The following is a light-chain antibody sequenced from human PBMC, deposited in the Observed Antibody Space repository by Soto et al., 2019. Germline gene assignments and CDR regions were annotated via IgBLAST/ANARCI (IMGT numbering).Light chain of an antibody. CDR1: QSVRSNY. V-gene: IGKV3-20*01. J-gene: IGKJ4*01. Sequence: EIVLTQSPDTLSLSPGERATLSCRASQSVRSNYLAWYQQKPGQAPRFLIYDASSRATGIPDRFSGSGSGTDFTLTISRLEPYFFAVYYCQQYGSFPLPFGGGPKLDIK. CDR2: DAS. CDR3: QQYGSFPLP.